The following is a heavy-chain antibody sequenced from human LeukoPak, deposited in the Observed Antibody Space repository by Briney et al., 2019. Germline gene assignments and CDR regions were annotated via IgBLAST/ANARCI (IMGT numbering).Heavy chain of an antibody. CDR2: IYYSGST. J-gene: IGHJ4*02. D-gene: IGHD6-6*01. Sequence: PSQTLSLTCTVSGGSISSGDYYWRWIRQPPGKGLEWIVYIYYSGSTYYNPSLKSRVTISVDTSKNQFSLKLSSVTAADTAVYYCARVLAARHIDYWGQGTLVTVSS. V-gene: IGHV4-30-4*08. CDR3: ARVLAARHIDY. CDR1: GGSISSGDYY.